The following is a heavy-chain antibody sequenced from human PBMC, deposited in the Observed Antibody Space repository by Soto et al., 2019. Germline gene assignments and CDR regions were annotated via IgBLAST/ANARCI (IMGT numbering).Heavy chain of an antibody. CDR1: GFTFSSYT. Sequence: QVQLVGSGGGVVQPGRSLRLSCAASGFTFSSYTMHWVRQAPGKGLEWVALISYDGNNKYYADSVKGRFTISRDNSKNTLYLQMNSLRAEDTAVYYCASGATMVTFDYWGQGTLVTVSS. V-gene: IGHV3-30-3*01. J-gene: IGHJ4*02. D-gene: IGHD5-18*01. CDR3: ASGATMVTFDY. CDR2: ISYDGNNK.